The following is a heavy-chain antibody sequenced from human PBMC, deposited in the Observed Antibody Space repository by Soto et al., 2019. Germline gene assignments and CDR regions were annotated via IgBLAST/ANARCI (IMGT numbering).Heavy chain of an antibody. J-gene: IGHJ3*02. D-gene: IGHD6-6*01. Sequence: ASVKVSCKASGYTFTGYYMHWVRQAPGQGLEWMGWINPNSGGTNYAQKFQGWVTVTRDTSISTAYMELSRLRSDDTAVYYCARDLIAARRAFDIWGQGTMVTVSS. CDR1: GYTFTGYY. CDR3: ARDLIAARRAFDI. CDR2: INPNSGGT. V-gene: IGHV1-2*04.